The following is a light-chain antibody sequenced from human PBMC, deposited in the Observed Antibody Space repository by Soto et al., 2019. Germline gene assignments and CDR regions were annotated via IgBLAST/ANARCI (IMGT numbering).Light chain of an antibody. V-gene: IGLV2-14*01. CDR3: SSYTSSSTLV. CDR2: EVS. Sequence: QSALTQPASVSGSPGQSITISCTGTSSDVGGYNYVSWYQQHPGKAPKLRIYEVSNRPSGVSNRFSGSKSGNTASLTISGLQAEDEADDYCSSYTSSSTLVFGTGTKLTVL. CDR1: SSDVGGYNY. J-gene: IGLJ1*01.